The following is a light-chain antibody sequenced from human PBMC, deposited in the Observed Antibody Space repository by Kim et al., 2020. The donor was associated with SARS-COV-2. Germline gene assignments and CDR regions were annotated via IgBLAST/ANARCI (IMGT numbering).Light chain of an antibody. J-gene: IGLJ2*01. CDR2: DTS. CDR1: AGAVTSGHH. Sequence: GGTVNLTCGSSAGAVTSGHHPYWFQQKPGQAPTTLIFDTSNRHSRTPARFSGSLLGGKGALTLSGAQPEDEAEYYCLLSYSAARPVFGGGTQLTVL. CDR3: LLSYSAARPV. V-gene: IGLV7-46*01.